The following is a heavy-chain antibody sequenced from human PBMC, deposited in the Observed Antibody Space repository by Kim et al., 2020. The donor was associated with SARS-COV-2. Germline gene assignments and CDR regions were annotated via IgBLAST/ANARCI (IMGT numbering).Heavy chain of an antibody. CDR2: FDPEDGET. CDR1: GYTLTELS. D-gene: IGHD6-13*01. J-gene: IGHJ4*02. V-gene: IGHV1-24*01. Sequence: ASVKVSCKVSGYTLTELSMHWVRQAPGKGLEWMGGFDPEDGETIYAQKFQGRVTMTEDTSTDTAYMELSSLRSEDTAVYYCATAPYSSSWYLFDYWGQGTLVTVSS. CDR3: ATAPYSSSWYLFDY.